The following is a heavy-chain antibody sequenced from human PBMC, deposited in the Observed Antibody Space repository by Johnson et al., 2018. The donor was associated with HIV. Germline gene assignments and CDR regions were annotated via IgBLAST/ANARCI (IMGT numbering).Heavy chain of an antibody. V-gene: IGHV3-23*04. J-gene: IGHJ3*02. Sequence: VQLVESGGGLVQPGGSLRLSCAASGFSFSAYAMSWVRQAPGKGLDWVSTISGAGGSTYYADSVKGRFTISRDNLKNTLYLQMNSLRAEDTAVYYCARDIQQGFGELLRDDAFDIWGQGTMVTVSS. CDR2: ISGAGGST. D-gene: IGHD3-10*01. CDR1: GFSFSAYA. CDR3: ARDIQQGFGELLRDDAFDI.